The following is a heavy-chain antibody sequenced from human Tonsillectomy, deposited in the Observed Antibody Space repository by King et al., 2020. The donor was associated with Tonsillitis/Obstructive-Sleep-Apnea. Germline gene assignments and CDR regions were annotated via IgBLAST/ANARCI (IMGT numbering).Heavy chain of an antibody. J-gene: IGHJ4*02. D-gene: IGHD3-3*01. CDR2: INPNSGGT. V-gene: IGHV1-2*02. CDR1: GYTFTGYY. CDR3: ARDPPHSITIFGVVIPDGDY. Sequence: VQLVESGAEVKKPGASVKVSCKASGYTFTGYYMHWVRQAPGQGLEWMGWINPNSGGTNYAQKFQGRVTMTRDTSISTAYMELSRLRSDDTAVYYCARDPPHSITIFGVVIPDGDYWGQGTLVTVSS.